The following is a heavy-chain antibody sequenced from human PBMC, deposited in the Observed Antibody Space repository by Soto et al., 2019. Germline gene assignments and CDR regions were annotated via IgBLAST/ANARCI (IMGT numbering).Heavy chain of an antibody. J-gene: IGHJ4*02. CDR1: GGSISSGGYY. V-gene: IGHV4-31*03. CDR3: ALRLGDPGRLYFDY. D-gene: IGHD3-16*01. CDR2: IYYSGST. Sequence: QVQLQESGPGLVKPSQTLSLTCTVSGGSISSGGYYCSWIRQHPGKGLEWIGYIYYSGSTYYNPSLKSRVSTSVDTSKNQFSLKLSSVTAADTAVYYCALRLGDPGRLYFDYWGQGTLVTVSS.